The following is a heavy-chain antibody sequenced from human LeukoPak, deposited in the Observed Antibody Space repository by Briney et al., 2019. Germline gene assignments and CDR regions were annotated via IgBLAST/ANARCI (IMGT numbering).Heavy chain of an antibody. V-gene: IGHV3-23*01. CDR1: GFTFSSYA. CDR2: ISGSGGST. J-gene: IGHJ4*02. CDR3: ARDLPLYDFWSGYSAPQADY. D-gene: IGHD3-3*01. Sequence: PGGSLRLSCAASGFTFSSYAMSWVRQAPGKGLEWVSAISGSGGSTYYADSVKGRFTISRDNAKNSLYLQMNSLRAEDTAVYYCARDLPLYDFWSGYSAPQADYWGQGTLVTVSS.